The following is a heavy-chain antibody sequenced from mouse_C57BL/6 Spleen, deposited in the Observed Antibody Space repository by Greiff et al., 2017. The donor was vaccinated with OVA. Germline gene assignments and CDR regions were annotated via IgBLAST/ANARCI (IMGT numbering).Heavy chain of an antibody. CDR3: ARTGTGYCDV. CDR1: GYTFTSYW. CDR2: IDPSDSYT. D-gene: IGHD4-1*01. J-gene: IGHJ1*03. V-gene: IGHV1-59*01. Sequence: VQLQQPGAELVRPGTSVKLSCKASGYTFTSYWMHWVKQRPGQGLEWIGVIDPSDSYTNYNQKFKGKATLTVDTSSSTAYMQLSSLTSEDSAVYYCARTGTGYCDVWGTGTTVTVSS.